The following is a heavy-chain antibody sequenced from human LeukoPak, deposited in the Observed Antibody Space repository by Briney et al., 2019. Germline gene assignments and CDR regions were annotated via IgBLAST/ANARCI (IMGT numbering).Heavy chain of an antibody. J-gene: IGHJ4*02. CDR3: AKGKYYDSSGFYYVRYFDY. Sequence: GGSLRLSCAASGFNFDDYAMYWVRQAPGKGLECVSVISWNSGSIDYADSVKGRFTISRDNAKKSLYLQMNSLRAEDTAFYYCAKGKYYDSSGFYYVRYFDYWGQGTLVTVSS. CDR2: ISWNSGSI. D-gene: IGHD3-22*01. V-gene: IGHV3-9*01. CDR1: GFNFDDYA.